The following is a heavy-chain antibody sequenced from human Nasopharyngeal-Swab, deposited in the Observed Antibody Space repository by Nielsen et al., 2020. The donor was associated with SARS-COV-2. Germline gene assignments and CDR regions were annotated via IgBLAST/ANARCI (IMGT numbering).Heavy chain of an antibody. J-gene: IGHJ6*02. Sequence: RQAPGKGLEWIGSIYYSGSTYYNPSLKSRVTISVDTSKSQFSLKLSSVTAADTAVYYCASQGSGSYYLLYYYYGMDVWGQGTTVTVSS. CDR2: IYYSGST. D-gene: IGHD1-26*01. V-gene: IGHV4-39*01. CDR3: ASQGSGSYYLLYYYYGMDV.